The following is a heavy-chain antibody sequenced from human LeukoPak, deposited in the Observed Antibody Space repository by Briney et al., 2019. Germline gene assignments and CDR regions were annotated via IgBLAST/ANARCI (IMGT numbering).Heavy chain of an antibody. CDR2: MNPNGGNI. CDR3: ARGLGIVVVPDTPYYFDH. D-gene: IGHD2-2*01. V-gene: IGHV1-8*01. J-gene: IGHJ4*02. CDR1: GYPFTSYD. Sequence: GPSVKVSCKASGYPFTSYDINWAREATGQGPEGMGWMNPNGGNIGDAHKSQRRVTMARKTSISTAYTRLSSLRSEEPAVYYWARGLGIVVVPDTPYYFDHWGQGTLVTVSS.